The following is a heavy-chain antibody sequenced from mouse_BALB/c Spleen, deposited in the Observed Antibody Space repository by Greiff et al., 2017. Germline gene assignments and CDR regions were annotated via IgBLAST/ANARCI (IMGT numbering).Heavy chain of an antibody. CDR3: ARWYYGYDWLDY. J-gene: IGHJ3*01. CDR2: INPSNGYT. V-gene: IGHV1-7*01. Sequence: VQLVESGAELVKPGASVKMSCKASGYTFTSYWMHWVKQRPGQGLEWIGYINPSNGYTDYNQKFKDKATLTADKSSSTAYMDLSSLTSEDSAVSYCARWYYGYDWLDYWGQGTLVTVSA. CDR1: GYTFTSYW. D-gene: IGHD1-2*01.